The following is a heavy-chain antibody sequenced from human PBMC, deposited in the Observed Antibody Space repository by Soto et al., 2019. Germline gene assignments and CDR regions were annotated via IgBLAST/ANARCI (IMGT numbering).Heavy chain of an antibody. V-gene: IGHV3-23*01. CDR3: VKDGASTRWVHYYGMDV. J-gene: IGHJ6*02. Sequence: LRLSCAASGFTFSSYAMSWVRQAPGEGLEWVSTISGSGGSTYYADSVKGRFTISRDNSKNTLYVQINSLRGEDTAVYYCVKDGASTRWVHYYGMDVWGQGTTVTVSS. D-gene: IGHD1-26*01. CDR2: ISGSGGST. CDR1: GFTFSSYA.